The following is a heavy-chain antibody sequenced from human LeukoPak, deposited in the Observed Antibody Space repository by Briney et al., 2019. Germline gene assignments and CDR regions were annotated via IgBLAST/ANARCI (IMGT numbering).Heavy chain of an antibody. D-gene: IGHD6-13*01. CDR2: MNPNSGNT. V-gene: IGHV1-8*01. CDR1: GYTFTSYD. CDR3: ARFVAAAPRRQARDY. Sequence: ASVTVSFKASGYTFTSYDINWVRQATGQGLEWMGWMNPNSGNTGYAQKFRGRVTMTRNTSISTAYMELSSLRSEDTAVYYCARFVAAAPRRQARDYWGQGTLVTVSS. J-gene: IGHJ4*02.